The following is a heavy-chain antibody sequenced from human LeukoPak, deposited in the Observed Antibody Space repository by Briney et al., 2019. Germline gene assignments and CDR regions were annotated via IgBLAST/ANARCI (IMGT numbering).Heavy chain of an antibody. CDR2: INHSGST. D-gene: IGHD5-12*01. J-gene: IGHJ5*02. Sequence: SETLSLTCAVYGGSFSGYYGSWIRQPPGKGLEWIGEINHSGSTNYNPSLKSRVTISVDTSKNQFSLKLSSVTAADTAVYYCARDAGSGYDFFWFDPWGQGTLVTVSS. CDR1: GGSFSGYY. V-gene: IGHV4-34*01. CDR3: ARDAGSGYDFFWFDP.